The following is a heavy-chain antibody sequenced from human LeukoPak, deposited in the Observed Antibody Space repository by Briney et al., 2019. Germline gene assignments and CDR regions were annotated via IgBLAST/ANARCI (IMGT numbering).Heavy chain of an antibody. J-gene: IGHJ4*02. CDR2: INHSGST. V-gene: IGHV4-34*01. CDR1: GGSFSGYY. Sequence: KPSETLSLTCAVYGGSFSGYYWSWIRQPPGKGLEWIGEINHSGSTNYNPSLKSRFTISVDTSKNQFSLKLSSVTAADTAVYYCARDRYGGYFDYWGQGTLVTVSS. CDR3: ARDRYGGYFDY. D-gene: IGHD3-10*01.